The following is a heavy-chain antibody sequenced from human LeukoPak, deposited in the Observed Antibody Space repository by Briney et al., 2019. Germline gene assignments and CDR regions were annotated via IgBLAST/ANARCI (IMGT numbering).Heavy chain of an antibody. CDR3: ARRVRGVIITPFDY. V-gene: IGHV4-39*01. CDR1: GGSISSSSYY. D-gene: IGHD3-10*01. CDR2: IYYSGST. Sequence: SETLSLTCTVSGGSISSSSYYWGWIRQPPGKGLEWIGSIYYSGSTYYNPSLKSRVTISVDTSKNQFSLKLSSVTAADTAVYYCARRVRGVIITPFDYWGQGTLVTVSS. J-gene: IGHJ4*02.